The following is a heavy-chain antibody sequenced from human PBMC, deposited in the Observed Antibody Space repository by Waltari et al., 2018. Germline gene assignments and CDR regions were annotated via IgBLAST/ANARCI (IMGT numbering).Heavy chain of an antibody. J-gene: IGHJ4*02. CDR1: GFTFRSYT. V-gene: IGHV3-21*01. CDR2: SSSSSSYI. D-gene: IGHD1-26*01. Sequence: EVKLVESGGGLVKQEGSLRLACAASGFTFRSYTINWVRQAPGKGLGWGSSSSSSSSYIYYADSVKGLCTIARDNAKNPLFLHRTSLRAEDTAVYYCAVNGANLDYWGQGTLVTVS. CDR3: AVNGANLDY.